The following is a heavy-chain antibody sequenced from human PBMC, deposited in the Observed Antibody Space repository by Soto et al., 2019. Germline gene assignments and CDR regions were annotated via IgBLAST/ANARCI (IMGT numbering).Heavy chain of an antibody. CDR1: GGTFSSYA. V-gene: IGHV1-69*01. CDR2: IIPIFGTA. Sequence: QVQLVQSGAEVKKPGSSVKVSCKASGGTFSSYAISWVRQAPGQGLEWMGGIIPIFGTANYAQKFQGRVTITADESTSTAYVELSSLRSEDTAVYYCARERRGGSRSGLDDYYYYYGMDVWGQGTTVTVSS. CDR3: ARERRGGSRSGLDDYYYYYGMDV. J-gene: IGHJ6*02. D-gene: IGHD6-19*01.